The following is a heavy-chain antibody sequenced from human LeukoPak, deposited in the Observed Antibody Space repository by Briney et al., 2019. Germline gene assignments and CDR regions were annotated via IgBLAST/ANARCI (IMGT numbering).Heavy chain of an antibody. CDR3: ARVTYDRSGYYNGIPY. V-gene: IGHV1-2*02. Sequence: ASVKVSCKASGYTFTGYFIHWVRRAPGQGLEWMGWINPSSGATNYAQNFQGRVTLTREMSISTAYMEVSRLLSDDTAVYYCARVTYDRSGYYNGIPYWGQGTLVTVSS. CDR1: GYTFTGYF. J-gene: IGHJ4*02. CDR2: INPSSGAT. D-gene: IGHD3-22*01.